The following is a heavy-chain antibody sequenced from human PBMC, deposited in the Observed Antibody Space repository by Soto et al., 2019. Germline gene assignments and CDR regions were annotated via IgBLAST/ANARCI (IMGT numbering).Heavy chain of an antibody. CDR3: AEGHGVTMVRGVTGAFDI. CDR2: IIPIFGTA. V-gene: IGHV1-69*01. Sequence: QVQLVQSGAEVKKPGSSVKVSCKASGGTFSSYAISWVRQAPGQGLEWMGGIIPIFGTANYAQKFQGRVTITADESTSTAYMELGSLRSEDTVVYYCAEGHGVTMVRGVTGAFDIWGQGTMVTVSS. D-gene: IGHD3-10*01. CDR1: GGTFSSYA. J-gene: IGHJ3*02.